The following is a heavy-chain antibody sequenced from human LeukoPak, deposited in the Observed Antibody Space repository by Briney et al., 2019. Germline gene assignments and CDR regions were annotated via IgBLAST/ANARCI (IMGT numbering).Heavy chain of an antibody. D-gene: IGHD3-3*01. CDR3: ARGKDHDFWNPFDH. CDR2: IDGSGGRP. J-gene: IGHJ4*02. V-gene: IGHV3-23*01. CDR1: GFTLSKYA. Sequence: GGSPRLYCAASGFTLSKYAMKWVRQAPGKGLEWVSGIDGSGGRPPSADSVKGRFTISRDISKNTLYLQMDSLRAEDTAAYYCARGKDHDFWNPFDHWGQGTLVTVSS.